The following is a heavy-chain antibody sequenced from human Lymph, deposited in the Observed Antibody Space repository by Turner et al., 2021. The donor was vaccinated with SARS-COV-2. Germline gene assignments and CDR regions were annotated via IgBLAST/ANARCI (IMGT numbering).Heavy chain of an antibody. V-gene: IGHV3-53*04. J-gene: IGHJ6*02. CDR1: GITVSRNY. CDR3: ARDLDTAGGMDV. CDR2: IYSGGSS. D-gene: IGHD5-18*01. Sequence: EVQLVESGGGLVQPGGSLRLPGAAPGITVSRNYMSWVRQAPGKGREWVSVIYSGGSSYYADSVKGRFTISRHNSKNTLYHQMNSRRAEDTAVYYCARDLDTAGGMDVWGQGTTVTVSS.